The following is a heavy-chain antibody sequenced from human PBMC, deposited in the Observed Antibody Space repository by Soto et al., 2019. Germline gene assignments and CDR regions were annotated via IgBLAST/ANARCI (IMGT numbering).Heavy chain of an antibody. CDR1: GFTVSSKY. J-gene: IGHJ6*04. CDR3: ARDNVLWDGGGCYEVPLAA. V-gene: IGHV3-66*01. CDR2: IQSGGPT. D-gene: IGHD2-15*01. Sequence: EVHLVESGGGLVQPGGSLRLSCAASGFTVSSKYMSWVRQAPGKGLEWVSLIQSGGPTYYADSVKGRFTISRDTSENTLHLQMDSLRAEDTAVYYWARDNVLWDGGGCYEVPLAAWGKGTTVTVSS.